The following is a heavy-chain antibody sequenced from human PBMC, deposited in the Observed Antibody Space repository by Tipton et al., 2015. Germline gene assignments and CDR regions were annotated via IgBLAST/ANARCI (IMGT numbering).Heavy chain of an antibody. J-gene: IGHJ4*02. V-gene: IGHV1-18*01. CDR2: ISSYNGNT. CDR3: ARGSCSSTSCYRSLWY. Sequence: QSGAEVKKPGASVKVSCKASGYTFTTYGISWVRQAPGQGLEWMGWISSYNGNTNYAQKLQGRVTMTTDTSTSTAYMELRSLRSDDTAVYYCARGSCSSTSCYRSLWYWGQGTLGTVSS. CDR1: GYTFTTYG. D-gene: IGHD2-2*01.